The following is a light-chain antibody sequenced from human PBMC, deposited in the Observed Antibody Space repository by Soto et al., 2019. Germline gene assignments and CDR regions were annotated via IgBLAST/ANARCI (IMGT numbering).Light chain of an antibody. Sequence: DIQMTQSPSTLSASIGDRVTITCRASQSISTSLAWYQQKPGRAPKLLIYGASTLESGVPSRFSGRGSGTEFTLTISSLQPDDFATYYCQQYNTYWTFGQGTKVEIK. J-gene: IGKJ1*01. CDR3: QQYNTYWT. CDR1: QSISTS. V-gene: IGKV1-5*03. CDR2: GAS.